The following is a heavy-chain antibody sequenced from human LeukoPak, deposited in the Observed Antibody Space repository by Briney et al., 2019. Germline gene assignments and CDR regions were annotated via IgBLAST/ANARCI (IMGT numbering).Heavy chain of an antibody. J-gene: IGHJ4*02. Sequence: SVKVSCKASGATFISYAMSWVRQAPGQGLEWMGGSIPIFGTANYAQKFQGRVTITADKSTSTAYMEVSSLRSEDTAVYYCAGGRPRGYCSGGSCYHNFDYWGQGTLVTVSS. D-gene: IGHD2-15*01. CDR3: AGGRPRGYCSGGSCYHNFDY. CDR1: GATFISYA. V-gene: IGHV1-69*06. CDR2: SIPIFGTA.